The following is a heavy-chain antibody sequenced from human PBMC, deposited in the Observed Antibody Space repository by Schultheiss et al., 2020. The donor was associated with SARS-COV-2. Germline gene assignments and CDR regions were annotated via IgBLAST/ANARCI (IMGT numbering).Heavy chain of an antibody. Sequence: GGSLRLSCAASGFTFSSYAMSWVRQAPGKGLEWVGRIRSKANSYATAYAASVKGRFTISRDDSKNTAYLQMNSLKTEDTAVYYCTREGYCSSTSCYTNAFDIWGQGTMVTVSS. D-gene: IGHD2-2*02. CDR2: IRSKANSYAT. J-gene: IGHJ3*02. CDR3: TREGYCSSTSCYTNAFDI. V-gene: IGHV3-73*01. CDR1: GFTFSSYA.